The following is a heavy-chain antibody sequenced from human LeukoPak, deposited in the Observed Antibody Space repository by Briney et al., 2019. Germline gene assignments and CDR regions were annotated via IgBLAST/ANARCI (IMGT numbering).Heavy chain of an antibody. CDR3: ARDDTHSDTSGSFYDAFDI. CDR1: GFTFSTYN. J-gene: IGHJ3*02. CDR2: ISSSSSYI. Sequence: GGSLRLSCAASGFTFSTYNMNWVRQAPGKGLEWVSSISSSSSYIYYTDSLTGRFTISRDNANNSLYLQMNSLRIEDTAVYYCARDDTHSDTSGSFYDAFDIWGQGTMVTVSS. D-gene: IGHD3-22*01. V-gene: IGHV3-21*01.